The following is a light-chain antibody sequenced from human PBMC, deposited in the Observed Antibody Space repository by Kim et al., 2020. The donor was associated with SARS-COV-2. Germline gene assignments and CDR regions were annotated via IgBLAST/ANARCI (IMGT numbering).Light chain of an antibody. CDR1: SGHSSYA. Sequence: GDSVKLTCTLSSGHSSYAIAWHQQQPEKGPRYLMKLNSDGSHSKGDGIPDRFSGSSSGAERYLTISSLQPEDEADYYCQTWGTGIGFGGGTQLTVL. V-gene: IGLV4-69*01. CDR3: QTWGTGIG. J-gene: IGLJ3*02. CDR2: LNSDGSH.